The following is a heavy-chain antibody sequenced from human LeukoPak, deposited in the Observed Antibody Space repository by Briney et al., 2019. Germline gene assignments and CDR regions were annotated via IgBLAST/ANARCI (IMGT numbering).Heavy chain of an antibody. J-gene: IGHJ4*02. V-gene: IGHV3-74*01. CDR1: GFTYSNYW. D-gene: IGHD6-13*01. CDR2: INSDGDST. Sequence: HPGGSLRLSCAASGFTYSNYWMHWVRQAPGKGLVWVSRINSDGDSTIYADSVKGRFTISRDNAKNALYLQMNSLRAEDTAVNYCARGNIAAAGIHYWGQGTLVTVSS. CDR3: ARGNIAAAGIHY.